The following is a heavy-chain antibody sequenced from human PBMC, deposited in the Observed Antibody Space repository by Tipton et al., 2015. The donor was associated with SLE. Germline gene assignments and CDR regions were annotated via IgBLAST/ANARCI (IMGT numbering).Heavy chain of an antibody. CDR2: IYYSGRT. Sequence: TLSLTCTVSGGSISSYYWSWIRQPPGKGLEWIGYIYYSGRTNYNPSLKSRVTISVDTSKNQFSLKLSSVTAADTAVYDCARVHPWGLFDYWGQGTLVTVSS. V-gene: IGHV4-59*01. D-gene: IGHD3-16*01. CDR1: GGSISSYY. J-gene: IGHJ4*02. CDR3: ARVHPWGLFDY.